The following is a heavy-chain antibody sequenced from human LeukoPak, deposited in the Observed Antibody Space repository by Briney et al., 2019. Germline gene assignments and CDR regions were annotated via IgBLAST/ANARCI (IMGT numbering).Heavy chain of an antibody. D-gene: IGHD2-21*01. J-gene: IGHJ3*02. CDR1: GFTFSSYS. Sequence: GGSLRLSCAASGFTFSSYSMNWVRQAPGKGLEWVSYISSSSSTIYYADSVKGRFTISRDNAKNSLYLQMNSLRAEDTAVYYCARGHIVVVIASDAFDIWGHGTMVTVSS. CDR3: ARGHIVVVIASDAFDI. CDR2: ISSSSSTI. V-gene: IGHV3-48*01.